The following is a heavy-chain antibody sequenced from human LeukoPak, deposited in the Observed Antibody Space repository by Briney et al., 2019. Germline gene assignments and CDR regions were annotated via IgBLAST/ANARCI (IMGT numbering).Heavy chain of an antibody. CDR2: IYSGGST. V-gene: IGHV3-53*01. J-gene: IGHJ6*03. Sequence: GGSLRLSCAASGFTVSSNYMSWVRQAPGKGLEWVSVIYSGGSTYYADSVKGRFTISRDNSKNTLYLQMNSLRAEDTAVYYCPRVDTAMGHYYYYYMDVWGKGTTVTVSS. D-gene: IGHD5-18*01. CDR1: GFTVSSNY. CDR3: PRVDTAMGHYYYYYMDV.